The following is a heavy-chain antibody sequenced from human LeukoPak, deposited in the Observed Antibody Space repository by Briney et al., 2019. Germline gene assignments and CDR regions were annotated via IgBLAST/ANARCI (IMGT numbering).Heavy chain of an antibody. J-gene: IGHJ4*02. CDR1: GFTFSSYW. Sequence: GGSLRLSCAASGFTFSSYWMSWVRQAPGKGLEWVANIKQDGSEKYFVDSVRGRFTISRDNAKNSLYLQMNSLRAEDTAVYYCARNDFWSGYYVDYWGQGTLVTVSS. D-gene: IGHD3-3*01. V-gene: IGHV3-7*01. CDR2: IKQDGSEK. CDR3: ARNDFWSGYYVDY.